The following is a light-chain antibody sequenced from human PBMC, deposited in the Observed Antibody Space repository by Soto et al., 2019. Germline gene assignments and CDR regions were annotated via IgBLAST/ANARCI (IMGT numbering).Light chain of an antibody. Sequence: QSVLTQPPSASGSPGQSVTISCTGTSSDVGAYNYVCWHQQHPGKAPKLMIYEVSKRPSGVPDRFSGSKSGNTASLTVSGLQAEDEADYYCSSYAGSNNFVFGTGTKLTVL. CDR1: SSDVGAYNY. V-gene: IGLV2-8*01. CDR2: EVS. CDR3: SSYAGSNNFV. J-gene: IGLJ1*01.